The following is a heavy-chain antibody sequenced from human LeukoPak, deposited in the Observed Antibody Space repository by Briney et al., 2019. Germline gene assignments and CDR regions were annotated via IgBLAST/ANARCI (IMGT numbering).Heavy chain of an antibody. Sequence: PSETLSLTCNVSGGSITTSSFYWGWIRQTPGKGLEWIGTFYYTGDTYYNRSLKSRATIAVHTSKDQFFLALSSVTAADTAVYYCVRAVGAVAGPGDWFDPWGPGTLVTGSS. J-gene: IGHJ5*02. CDR1: GGSITTSSFY. CDR2: FYYTGDT. V-gene: IGHV4-39*01. D-gene: IGHD6-19*01. CDR3: VRAVGAVAGPGDWFDP.